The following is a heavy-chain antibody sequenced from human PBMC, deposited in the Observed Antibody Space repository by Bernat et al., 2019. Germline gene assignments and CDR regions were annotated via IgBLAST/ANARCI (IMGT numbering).Heavy chain of an antibody. J-gene: IGHJ5*02. Sequence: QVQLVQSGAEVKKPGASVKVSCKASGYTFTGYYMHWVQQAPGQGLEWMGWINPNSGGTNYAQKFQGRVTMTRDTSISTAYMELSRLRSDDTAVYYCARESEMATPVGWFDPWGQGTLVTVSS. CDR2: INPNSGGT. V-gene: IGHV1-2*02. CDR1: GYTFTGYY. CDR3: ARESEMATPVGWFDP. D-gene: IGHD5-24*01.